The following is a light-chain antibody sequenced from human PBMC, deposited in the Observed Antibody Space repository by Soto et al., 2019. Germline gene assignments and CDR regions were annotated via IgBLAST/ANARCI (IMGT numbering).Light chain of an antibody. CDR2: KVS. V-gene: IGKV2-30*02. Sequence: EVVMTHYQLSLPVTLGQPASISCSSNQSLVHSDGIAYFSWFQQRPGRSPRRLIYKVSNRDSGVPARFSGSGSGTDFALKISRVEAEDVGVYYCMQGTHWPITFGQGTRLEIK. CDR1: QSLVHSDGIAY. CDR3: MQGTHWPIT. J-gene: IGKJ5*01.